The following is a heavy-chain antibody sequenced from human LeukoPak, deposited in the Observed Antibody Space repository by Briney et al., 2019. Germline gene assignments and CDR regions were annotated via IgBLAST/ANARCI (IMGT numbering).Heavy chain of an antibody. CDR3: VKYNKCVGGFDH. J-gene: IGHJ4*02. CDR2: INWDCDYI. CDR1: GFTFDDFT. D-gene: IGHD3-16*01. V-gene: IGHV3-9*01. Sequence: PGGSLRLSCDASGFTFDDFTMHWDRQAPGKGLEWVSSINWDCDYIYYADSLKGRFTISKDNAKNSLSLQMKSLRAEDTALYYCVKYNKCVGGFDHWGQGTLVTVSS.